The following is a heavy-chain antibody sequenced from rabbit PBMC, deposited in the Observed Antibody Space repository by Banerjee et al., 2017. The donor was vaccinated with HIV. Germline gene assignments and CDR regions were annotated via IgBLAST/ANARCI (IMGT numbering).Heavy chain of an antibody. CDR1: GFSFTNKYV. CDR3: ARDLAGAIGWNFNL. V-gene: IGHV1S45*01. J-gene: IGHJ4*01. Sequence: QEQLEESGGDLVKPEGSLTLTCTASGFSFTNKYVMCWVRQAPGKGLEWIACINTSTGNTVYASWAKGRFTISKTSSTTVTLQMTSLTAADTATYFCARDLAGAIGWNFNLWGPGTLVTVS. CDR2: INTSTGNT. D-gene: IGHD4-1*01.